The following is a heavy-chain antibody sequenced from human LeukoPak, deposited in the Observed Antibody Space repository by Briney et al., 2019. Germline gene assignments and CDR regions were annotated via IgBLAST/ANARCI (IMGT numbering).Heavy chain of an antibody. Sequence: GGSLRLSCAASGFTFSIYWMYWVRQAPGKGLMWVSRCDSDGSGTTYVDSVKGRFTVSRDNAKSTLYLQMSSLRAEDTAVYYCAKGQLYSSSSIDYWGQGTLVTVSS. CDR3: AKGQLYSSSSIDY. J-gene: IGHJ4*02. CDR1: GFTFSIYW. CDR2: CDSDGSGT. D-gene: IGHD6-13*01. V-gene: IGHV3-74*01.